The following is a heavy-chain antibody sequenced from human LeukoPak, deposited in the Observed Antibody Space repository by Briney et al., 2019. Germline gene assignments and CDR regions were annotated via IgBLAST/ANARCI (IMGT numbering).Heavy chain of an antibody. CDR3: AVYCSSTSCHADY. J-gene: IGHJ4*02. CDR1: GYTFTGYY. Sequence: ASVKVSCKTSGYTFTGYYMHWVRQTPGQGLEWMGRINPNSGGTNYAQKFQGRVTMTRDTSISTAYMELSRLRSDDTAVYYCAVYCSSTSCHADYWGQGTPVTVSS. V-gene: IGHV1-2*06. D-gene: IGHD2-2*01. CDR2: INPNSGGT.